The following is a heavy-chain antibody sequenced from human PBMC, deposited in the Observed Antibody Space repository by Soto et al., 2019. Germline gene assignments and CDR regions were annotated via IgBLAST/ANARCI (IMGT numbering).Heavy chain of an antibody. Sequence: PSETLSLTCTVSGGSISSYYWSWIRQPPGKGLEWIAYIYYSGSTNYNPSLKSRVTISVDTSKNQFSLKLSSVTAADTAVYYCARARYFDWLLTQALNGMDVWGQGTTVTVSS. CDR1: GGSISSYY. V-gene: IGHV4-59*12. J-gene: IGHJ6*02. CDR3: ARARYFDWLLTQALNGMDV. CDR2: IYYSGST. D-gene: IGHD3-9*01.